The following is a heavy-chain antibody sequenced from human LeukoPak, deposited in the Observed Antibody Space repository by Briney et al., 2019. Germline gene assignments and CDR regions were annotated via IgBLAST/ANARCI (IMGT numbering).Heavy chain of an antibody. CDR3: ARDFYYGSGDYMDV. CDR1: GGSISTYY. D-gene: IGHD3-10*01. J-gene: IGHJ6*03. CDR2: IYQSGYT. V-gene: IGHV4-59*01. Sequence: SETLSLTCTVSGGSISTYYWSWIRQPPGKGLEWIGYIYQSGYTNYNPSLKSRVTISVDTSKNQFSLKLSFVTAADTAMYYCARDFYYGSGDYMDVWGKGTTVTISS.